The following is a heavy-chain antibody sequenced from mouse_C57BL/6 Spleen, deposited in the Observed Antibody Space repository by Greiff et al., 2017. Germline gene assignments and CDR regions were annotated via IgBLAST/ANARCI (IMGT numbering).Heavy chain of an antibody. V-gene: IGHV1-4*01. CDR2: INPSSGYT. CDR3: ARGYYFDY. J-gene: IGHJ2*01. CDR1: GYTFTSYT. Sequence: VQLQQSGAELARPGASVKMSCKASGYTFTSYTMNWVNQRPGQGLEWIGYINPSSGYTTYNQKFKDKATLTVDKSSSPAYMQLSSLTSEDSAVYYCARGYYFDYWGQGTTLTVSS.